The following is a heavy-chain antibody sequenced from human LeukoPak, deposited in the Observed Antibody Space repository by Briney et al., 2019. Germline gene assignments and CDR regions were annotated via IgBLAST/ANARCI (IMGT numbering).Heavy chain of an antibody. J-gene: IGHJ5*02. CDR3: AGSVVVVAATPIDWFDP. V-gene: IGHV1-69*13. Sequence: ASVKVSCKASGYTFTGYYMHWVRQAPGQGLEWMGWINPIFGTANYAQKFQGRVTITADESTSTAYMELSSLRSEDTAVYYCAGSVVVVAATPIDWFDPWGQGTLVTVSS. D-gene: IGHD2-15*01. CDR2: INPIFGTA. CDR1: GYTFTGYY.